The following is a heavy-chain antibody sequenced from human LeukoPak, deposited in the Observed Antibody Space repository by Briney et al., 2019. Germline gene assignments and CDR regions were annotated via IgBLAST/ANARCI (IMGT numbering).Heavy chain of an antibody. J-gene: IGHJ4*02. CDR1: GFTFSRYS. CDR2: ISRSSSTI. CDR3: ARTHTAAGPLDY. V-gene: IGHV3-48*04. D-gene: IGHD6-13*01. Sequence: GGSLRLSCAASGFTFSRYSMNWVRQAPGKGLEWVSYISRSSSTIHYADSVKGRFTISRDNAKSSLFLQMNSLRAEDTAVYYCARTHTAAGPLDYWGQGTLVTVSS.